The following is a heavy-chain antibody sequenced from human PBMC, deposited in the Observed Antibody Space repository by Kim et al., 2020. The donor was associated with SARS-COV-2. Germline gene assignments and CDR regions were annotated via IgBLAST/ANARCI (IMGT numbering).Heavy chain of an antibody. CDR1: GGTFSSYT. J-gene: IGHJ3*02. CDR2: IIPILGIA. D-gene: IGHD6-13*01. Sequence: SVKVSCKASGGTFSSYTISWVRQAPGQGLEWMGRIIPILGIANYAQKFQGRVTITADKSTSTAYMELSSLRSEDTAVYYCARDPSSSWSTGDAFDIWGQGTMVTVSS. CDR3: ARDPSSSWSTGDAFDI. V-gene: IGHV1-69*04.